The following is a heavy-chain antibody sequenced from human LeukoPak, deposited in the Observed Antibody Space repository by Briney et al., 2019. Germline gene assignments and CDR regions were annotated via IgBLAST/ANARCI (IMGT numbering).Heavy chain of an antibody. CDR2: INPRGST. J-gene: IGHJ6*04. V-gene: IGHV4-34*01. CDR3: ARGRESQQRGWFGESQAVYYPFVDV. D-gene: IGHD3-10*01. Sequence: SETLSLTCAVYGGSFNDDCWNWIRQPPGKGLQWIGEINPRGSTRYNSSLKSRVTISADTSKSQVSLKVNSVTAADTAVYYCARGRESQQRGWFGESQAVYYPFVDVWGTGTTVTVSS. CDR1: GGSFNDDC.